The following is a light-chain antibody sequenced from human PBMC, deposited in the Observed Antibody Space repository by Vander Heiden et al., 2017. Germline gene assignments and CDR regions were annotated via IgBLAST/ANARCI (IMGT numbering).Light chain of an antibody. CDR1: NIGIKS. CDR3: QVWDNISDHPVV. V-gene: IGLV3-21*02. Sequence: SYVVTQPPSVSVAPGQTARISCGGDNIGIKSVHWYHQKPGQAPVLVISDDSDRAAGIPERFSGSNAGNTATLTITGAEAGDEADYFCQVWDNISDHPVVFGGGTRLTVL. CDR2: DDS. J-gene: IGLJ2*01.